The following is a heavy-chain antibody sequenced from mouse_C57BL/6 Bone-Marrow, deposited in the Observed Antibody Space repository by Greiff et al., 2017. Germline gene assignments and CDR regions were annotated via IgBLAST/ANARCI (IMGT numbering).Heavy chain of an antibody. J-gene: IGHJ1*03. CDR3: ARHDGSSSYWYCDV. CDR2: IDPSDSYT. D-gene: IGHD1-1*01. Sequence: VQLQQPGAELVKPGASVKLSCKASGYTFTSYWMQWVKQRPGQGLEWIGEIDPSDSYTNYNQKFKGKATLTVDPSSSTAYMQLSSLTSEDSAVYYCARHDGSSSYWYCDVWGTGTTVTVSS. V-gene: IGHV1-50*01. CDR1: GYTFTSYW.